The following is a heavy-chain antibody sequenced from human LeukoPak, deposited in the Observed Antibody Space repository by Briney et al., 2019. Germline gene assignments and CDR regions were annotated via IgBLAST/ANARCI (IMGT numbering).Heavy chain of an antibody. CDR1: GGSFSGYY. Sequence: SETLSLTCAVYGGSFSGYYWSWIRQPPGKGLEWIGEINHSGSTNYNPSLKSRATISVDTSKNQFSLKLSSVTAADTAVYYCARLKPDYYMDVWGKGTTVTVSS. CDR3: ARLKPDYYMDV. CDR2: INHSGST. J-gene: IGHJ6*03. V-gene: IGHV4-34*01.